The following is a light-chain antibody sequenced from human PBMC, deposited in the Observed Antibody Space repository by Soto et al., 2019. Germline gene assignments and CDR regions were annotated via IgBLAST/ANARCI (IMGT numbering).Light chain of an antibody. CDR1: QSVLYSSNNKNY. Sequence: DIVMTQSPDSLAVSLGERATINRKSSQSVLYSSNNKNYLAWYQQKPGQPPKLLIHWASTRESGVPDRFSGSGSGTDFTLTISSLQAEDVAVYYCQQCYNTPYTFGQGTKVDIK. CDR2: WAS. J-gene: IGKJ2*01. CDR3: QQCYNTPYT. V-gene: IGKV4-1*01.